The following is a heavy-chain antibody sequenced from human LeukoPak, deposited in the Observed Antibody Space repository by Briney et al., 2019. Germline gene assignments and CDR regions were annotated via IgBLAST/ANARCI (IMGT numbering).Heavy chain of an antibody. J-gene: IGHJ5*02. CDR3: ARVNYYGSGSYYQYYWFDP. CDR1: GGSISSYY. CDR2: IYYSGST. D-gene: IGHD3-10*01. V-gene: IGHV4-59*01. Sequence: SETLSLTCTVSGGSISSYYWSWIRQPPGKGLEWIGYIYYSGSTNYNPSLKSRVTISVDTSKNQFSLKLSSVTAADTAVYYCARVNYYGSGSYYQYYWFDPWGQGTPVTVSS.